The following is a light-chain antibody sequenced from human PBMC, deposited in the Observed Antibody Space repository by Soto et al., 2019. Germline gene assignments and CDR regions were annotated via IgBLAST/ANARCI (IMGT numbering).Light chain of an antibody. CDR2: DAS. V-gene: IGKV3-11*01. J-gene: IGKJ4*01. CDR1: QSVSSY. Sequence: EIVVKKSPATLSLSPGERATLSCIASQSVSSYLALYQQKPGQAPRLLIYDASNRATGIPARFSCSGSGTDFTLTISSLEPADFAVYYCQQRSNWPTTLPFGGGTKV. CDR3: QQRSNWPTTLP.